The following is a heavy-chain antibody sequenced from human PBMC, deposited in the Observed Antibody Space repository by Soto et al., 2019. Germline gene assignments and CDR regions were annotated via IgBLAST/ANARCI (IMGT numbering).Heavy chain of an antibody. CDR3: ATRIAVAGSYYYYGMDV. CDR1: GYTFTSYA. J-gene: IGHJ6*02. Sequence: SVKVSCKASGYTFTSYAMHWVRQAPGQRLEWMGWINAGNGNTKYSQKFQGRVTITRDTSASTAYMELSSLRSEDTAVYYCATRIAVAGSYYYYGMDVWGQGTTVTVSS. CDR2: INAGNGNT. D-gene: IGHD6-19*01. V-gene: IGHV1-3*01.